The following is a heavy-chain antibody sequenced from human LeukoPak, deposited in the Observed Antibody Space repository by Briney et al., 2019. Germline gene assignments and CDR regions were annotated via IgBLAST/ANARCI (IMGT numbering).Heavy chain of an antibody. Sequence: ASVTFSCKVSGYTLTELSMHWVRQAPGKGLEWMGGFDPEDGETIYAQKFQGRVTMTEDTSTDTAYMELSSLRSEDTAVYYCATGLGWAGQGNWFDPWGQGTLVTVSS. CDR1: GYTLTELS. CDR2: FDPEDGET. J-gene: IGHJ5*02. D-gene: IGHD6-19*01. V-gene: IGHV1-24*01. CDR3: ATGLGWAGQGNWFDP.